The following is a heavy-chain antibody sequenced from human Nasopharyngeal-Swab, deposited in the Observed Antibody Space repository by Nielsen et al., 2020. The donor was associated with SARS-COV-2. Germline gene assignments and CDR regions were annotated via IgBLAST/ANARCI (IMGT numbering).Heavy chain of an antibody. CDR2: INAGKGNT. J-gene: IGHJ4*02. D-gene: IGHD6-19*01. Sequence: ASVKVSCKASGYTLSNYAMYWVRQAPGQRPEFMGWINAGKGNTIYSQRLQGRVRISRDTSANTVYMELNRLRSEDTAVYYCARIPAVAASRIDYWGQGTLVTVSS. CDR1: GYTLSNYA. CDR3: ARIPAVAASRIDY. V-gene: IGHV1-3*01.